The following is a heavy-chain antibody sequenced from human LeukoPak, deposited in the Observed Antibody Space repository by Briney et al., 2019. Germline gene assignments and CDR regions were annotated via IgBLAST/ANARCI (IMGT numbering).Heavy chain of an antibody. D-gene: IGHD6-19*01. V-gene: IGHV3-48*03. Sequence: GGSLRLSCAASGFTFSSYEMNWVRQAPGKGLEWVSYISSSSSTIYYADSVKGRFTISRDNAKNSLYLQMNSLRAEDKAVYYCASLYSSGWYVSAFDIWGEGTMVTVSS. J-gene: IGHJ3*02. CDR3: ASLYSSGWYVSAFDI. CDR2: ISSSSSTI. CDR1: GFTFSSYE.